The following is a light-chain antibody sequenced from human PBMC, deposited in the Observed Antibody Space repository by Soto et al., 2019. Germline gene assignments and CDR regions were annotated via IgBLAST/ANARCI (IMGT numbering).Light chain of an antibody. CDR3: ATWDSSLTAGV. V-gene: IGLV1-51*01. CDR1: SSNIGSNT. Sequence: QSVLTQPPSVSAAPGQKVTISCSGRSSNIGSNTVSWYQQLPGTAPKLLIYGNDERPSGIPDRFSGSKSGTSATLGITGLQTGDEADYYCATWDSSLTAGVFGGGTKLTVL. J-gene: IGLJ2*01. CDR2: GND.